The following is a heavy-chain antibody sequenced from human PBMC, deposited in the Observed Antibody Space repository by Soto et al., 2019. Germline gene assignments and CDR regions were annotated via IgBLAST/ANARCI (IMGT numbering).Heavy chain of an antibody. CDR3: ARPHGGSSGWDNWFDP. D-gene: IGHD6-25*01. CDR1: GGSFSGYY. V-gene: IGHV4-34*01. J-gene: IGHJ5*02. CDR2: VNHGGTS. Sequence: TLSLTCAVHGGSFSGYYWDWIRQPPGKGLEWIGEVNHGGTSNYNPSLKSRVIISVDTSKNQFSLKLTSVTAADTAVYFCARPHGGSSGWDNWFDPWGQGTLVTVSS.